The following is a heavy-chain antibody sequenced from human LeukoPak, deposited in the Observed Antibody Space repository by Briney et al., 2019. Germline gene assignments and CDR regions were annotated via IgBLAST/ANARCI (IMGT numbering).Heavy chain of an antibody. J-gene: IGHJ4*02. Sequence: PSETLSLTCTVSGGSISSHYWSWIRQRPGKGLEWIGYIYYSGSTNYNPSLKSRVTISVDTSKNQFSLKLSSVTAADTAVYYCARAPSSSSWSYYFDYWGQGTLVTVSS. CDR3: ARAPSSSSWSYYFDY. V-gene: IGHV4-59*11. D-gene: IGHD6-13*01. CDR1: GGSISSHY. CDR2: IYYSGST.